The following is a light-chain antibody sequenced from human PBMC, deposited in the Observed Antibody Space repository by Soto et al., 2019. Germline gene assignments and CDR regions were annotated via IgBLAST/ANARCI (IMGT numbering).Light chain of an antibody. V-gene: IGLV2-8*01. CDR1: SSDIGDYNF. CDR2: EVT. J-gene: IGLJ3*02. Sequence: QSALTQPPSASGSPGQSVTISCTGTSSDIGDYNFVAWYQQHPGKVPKLMIYEVTKRPSGVPDRFSGSKSGNTASLTVSGLQAEDEADYYCASYAGNNNLLFGGGTKLTVL. CDR3: ASYAGNNNLL.